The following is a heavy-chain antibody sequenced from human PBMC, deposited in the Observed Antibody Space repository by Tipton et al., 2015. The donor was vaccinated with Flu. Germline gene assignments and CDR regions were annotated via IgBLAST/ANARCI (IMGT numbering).Heavy chain of an antibody. V-gene: IGHV4-38-2*02. CDR3: AREGYKSRGHL. Sequence: TLSLTCAVSGYSISSGYYWGWIRQPPGKGLEWIGSIYHSGNTYYNSSLKSRVTISVDASKNKFSLKLTSVTAADTAVYYCAREGYKSRGHLWGQGTLVTVSS. J-gene: IGHJ5*02. CDR2: IYHSGNT. D-gene: IGHD2-15*01. CDR1: GYSISSGYY.